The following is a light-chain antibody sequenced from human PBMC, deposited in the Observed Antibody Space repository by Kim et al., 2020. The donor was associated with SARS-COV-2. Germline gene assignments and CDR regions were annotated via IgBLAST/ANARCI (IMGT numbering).Light chain of an antibody. V-gene: IGKV3-20*01. CDR1: QSINSDY. Sequence: EVVLTQSPGTLSLSPGERATLSCRASQSINSDYLVWYQQKPGQAPRLLMYGVSRRATGIPDRFSGSGSGTDFTLSISRLGPEDFAVYYCQQFGSSPLTFGPGTKVDIK. CDR2: GVS. CDR3: QQFGSSPLT. J-gene: IGKJ3*01.